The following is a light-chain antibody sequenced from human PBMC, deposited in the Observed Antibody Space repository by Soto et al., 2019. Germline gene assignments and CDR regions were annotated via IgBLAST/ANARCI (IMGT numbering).Light chain of an antibody. J-gene: IGKJ4*01. V-gene: IGKV3-11*01. CDR3: QQRSNWPALT. Sequence: EVVLTQFPANLSLSPGESATLSCRASQSVSYYLAWYQQKAGQAPRLLIYDASKRATGIPARFSGSGSGTAFTLTISSLEPEDFVVYYCQQRSNWPALTFGGGTKVEI. CDR1: QSVSYY. CDR2: DAS.